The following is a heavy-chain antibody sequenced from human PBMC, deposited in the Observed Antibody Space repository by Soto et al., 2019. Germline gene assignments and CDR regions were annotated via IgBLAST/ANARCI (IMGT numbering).Heavy chain of an antibody. CDR2: ISAYNGNT. J-gene: IGHJ3*02. D-gene: IGHD3-10*01. CDR1: GYTFTSYG. Sequence: VQLVQSGAEVKKPGASVKVSCKASGYTFTSYGISWVRQAPGQGLEWMGWISAYNGNTNYAQKLQGRVTMTTDTSTSTAYMELRSLRSDDTAVYYCARGAFGVFTMVRGVLGAFDIWGQGTMVTVSS. V-gene: IGHV1-18*01. CDR3: ARGAFGVFTMVRGVLGAFDI.